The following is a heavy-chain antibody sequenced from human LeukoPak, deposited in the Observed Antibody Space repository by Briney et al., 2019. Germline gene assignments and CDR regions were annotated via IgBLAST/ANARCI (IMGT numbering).Heavy chain of an antibody. Sequence: SETLSLTCAVYGGSFSSYYWGWIRQPPGKGLEWIGSIYYSGSTYYNPSLKSRVTISVDTSKNQFSLKLSSVTAADTAVYYCARNTYYYDSSGYHSAEYFQHWGQGTLVTVSS. CDR3: ARNTYYYDSSGYHSAEYFQH. V-gene: IGHV4-39*01. CDR2: IYYSGST. CDR1: GGSFSSYY. J-gene: IGHJ1*01. D-gene: IGHD3-22*01.